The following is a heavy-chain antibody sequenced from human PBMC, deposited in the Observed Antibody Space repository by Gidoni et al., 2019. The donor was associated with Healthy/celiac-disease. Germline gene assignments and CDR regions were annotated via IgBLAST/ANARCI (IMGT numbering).Heavy chain of an antibody. Sequence: QLQLQESGPGLVKPSEPLSLTCTVPGRSISSSSYYWGWIRQPPGKGLEWIGSIYYSGSTYYNPSLKSRVTISVDTSKNQFSLKLSSVTAADTAVYYCARLGVAGTYYFDYWGQGTLVTVSS. D-gene: IGHD6-19*01. CDR2: IYYSGST. CDR1: GRSISSSSYY. CDR3: ARLGVAGTYYFDY. V-gene: IGHV4-39*01. J-gene: IGHJ4*02.